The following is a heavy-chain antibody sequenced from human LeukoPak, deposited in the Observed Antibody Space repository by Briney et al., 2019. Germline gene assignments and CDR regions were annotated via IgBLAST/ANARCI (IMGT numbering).Heavy chain of an antibody. J-gene: IGHJ4*02. CDR2: IKSDGSTT. V-gene: IGHV3-74*01. D-gene: IGHD1-14*01. CDR1: GFTFSSYW. Sequence: PGGSLRLSCAASGFTFSSYWMHWVRQASGKGLVWVSRIKSDGSTTTYADSVKGRFTISRDNAKNTLYLQMNSLRAEDTAVYFCAREFRKSPTGGWGQGTLVTVSS. CDR3: AREFRKSPTGG.